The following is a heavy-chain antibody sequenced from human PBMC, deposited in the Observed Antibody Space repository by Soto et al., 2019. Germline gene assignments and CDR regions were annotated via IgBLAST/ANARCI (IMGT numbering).Heavy chain of an antibody. V-gene: IGHV4-39*01. D-gene: IGHD3-9*01. CDR2: MYFSGFYSGST. Sequence: PSETLSLTCIVSGGSMSSSSYYWGWIRQPPGKGLEWIANMYFSGFYSGSTSYNPSLKSRVTISVDTSKNQFSLQVSSVTAADTAVYYCARGFDILTFGFCLDYWGQGTLVTV. CDR3: ARGFDILTFGFCLDY. J-gene: IGHJ4*02. CDR1: GGSMSSSSYY.